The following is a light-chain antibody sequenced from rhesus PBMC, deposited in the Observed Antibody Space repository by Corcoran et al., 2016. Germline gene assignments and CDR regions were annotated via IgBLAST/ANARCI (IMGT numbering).Light chain of an antibody. Sequence: DIQMTQSPSSLSASVGDRVTITCRASQGLSDYLSWYQQKQGKVPKRLIYAASSLESGVPSRFSGSGSGTEFTLTISSLQPEDFAAYYCLQGYTTPFTFGPGTKLDIK. CDR1: QGLSDY. CDR2: AAS. V-gene: IGKV1-36*02. CDR3: LQGYTTPFT. J-gene: IGKJ3*01.